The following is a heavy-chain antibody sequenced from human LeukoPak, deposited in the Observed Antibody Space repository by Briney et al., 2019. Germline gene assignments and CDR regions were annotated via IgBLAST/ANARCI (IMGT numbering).Heavy chain of an antibody. CDR1: GYTFTSYG. D-gene: IGHD3-9*01. J-gene: IGHJ6*02. CDR2: ISAYNGNT. V-gene: IGHV1-18*01. CDR3: ARGLYDILTGYPYGMDV. Sequence: ASVKVSCKASGYTFTSYGISWARQAPGQGLEWMGWISAYNGNTNYAQKLQGRVTMTTDTSTSTAYMELRSLRSNDTAVYYCARGLYDILTGYPYGMDVWGQGTTVTVSS.